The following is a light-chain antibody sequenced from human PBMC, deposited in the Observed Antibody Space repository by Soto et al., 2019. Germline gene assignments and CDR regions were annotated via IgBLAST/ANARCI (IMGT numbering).Light chain of an antibody. Sequence: DIQMTQSPSALSASGGDRVTITCRASQGISNYLAWYQQKPGKVPKLLIYAASTLQSGVPSRFSGSGSGTDLTLNISSRQREDVATYYCQTYNSAPRKFGQGTKVESK. CDR2: AAS. CDR1: QGISNY. J-gene: IGKJ1*01. CDR3: QTYNSAPRK. V-gene: IGKV1-27*01.